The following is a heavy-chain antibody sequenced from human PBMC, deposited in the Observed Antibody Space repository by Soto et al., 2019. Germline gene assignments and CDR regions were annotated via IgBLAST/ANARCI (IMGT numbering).Heavy chain of an antibody. CDR3: ARRYGYSFDY. D-gene: IGHD1-1*01. CDR2: IHYSGST. Sequence: PSETLSLTCTVSGGSISSYYWSWLRQPPGKGLEWIGYIHYSGSTSYNPSLKSRVTISVDTSKNQFSLKLSSVTAADTAVYYCARRYGYSFDYWGQGTLVTVSS. CDR1: GGSISSYY. J-gene: IGHJ4*02. V-gene: IGHV4-59*08.